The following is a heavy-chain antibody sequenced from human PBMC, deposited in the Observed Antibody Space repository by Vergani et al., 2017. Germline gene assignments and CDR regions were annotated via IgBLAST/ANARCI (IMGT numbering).Heavy chain of an antibody. CDR1: GFTLSSYG. CDR3: GKTQGTVVGTWWFDP. J-gene: IGHJ5*02. Sequence: QVQLVESGGGVVQPGGSMRLSCSASGFTLSSYGVHWVRQAPGRGLESVTFTRPHEYGAFYSASVRGRFTVSRDNSKNTLYLEMNRLNVDDTAIYYCGKTQGTVVGTWWFDPWGQGTPVTVSS. D-gene: IGHD1-7*01. V-gene: IGHV3-30*02. CDR2: TRPHEYGA.